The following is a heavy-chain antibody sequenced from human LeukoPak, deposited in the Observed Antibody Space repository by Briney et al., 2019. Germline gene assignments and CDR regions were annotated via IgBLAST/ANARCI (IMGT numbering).Heavy chain of an antibody. Sequence: SETLSLTCTVSGGSISSPNYYWGWIRQPPWKGLEWFGSIYYSGSTYYNPSLKSRVTISVDTSRNQFSLKLSSVTAADTAVYYCARHPGGYSYGPFDYWGQGTLVTFSS. CDR3: ARHPGGYSYGPFDY. V-gene: IGHV4-39*01. CDR1: GGSISSPNYY. J-gene: IGHJ4*02. CDR2: IYYSGST. D-gene: IGHD5-18*01.